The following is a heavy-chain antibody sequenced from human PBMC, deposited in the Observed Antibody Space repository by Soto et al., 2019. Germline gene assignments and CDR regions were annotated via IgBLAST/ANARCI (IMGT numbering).Heavy chain of an antibody. J-gene: IGHJ4*02. D-gene: IGHD7-27*01. CDR2: MNPDSGDT. Sequence: QVQLVQSGAEVKKPGSSVKVSCKASGGTFSSYAISWVRQAPGQGLEWMGWMNPDSGDTGYVQKFQGRVSMTRDTSISTAYMELSSLRSEDTAVYYCARSRGGTGVDLDYWGQGTLVTVSS. CDR3: ARSRGGTGVDLDY. CDR1: GGTFSSYA. V-gene: IGHV1-8*02.